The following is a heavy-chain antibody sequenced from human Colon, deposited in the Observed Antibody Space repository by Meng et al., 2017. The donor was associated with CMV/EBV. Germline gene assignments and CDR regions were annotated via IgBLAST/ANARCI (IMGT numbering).Heavy chain of an antibody. CDR2: MNPNSGNT. Sequence: ASVKVSCKASGYTFTSYDINWVRQATGQGLEWMGWMNPNSGNTGYAQKFQGRVTMTRNTSISTAYMELSSQRSEDTAVYYCASSYYYDSSGYYDAGPPRDYYYGMDVWGQGTTVTVSS. V-gene: IGHV1-8*01. D-gene: IGHD3-22*01. J-gene: IGHJ6*02. CDR1: GYTFTSYD. CDR3: ASSYYYDSSGYYDAGPPRDYYYGMDV.